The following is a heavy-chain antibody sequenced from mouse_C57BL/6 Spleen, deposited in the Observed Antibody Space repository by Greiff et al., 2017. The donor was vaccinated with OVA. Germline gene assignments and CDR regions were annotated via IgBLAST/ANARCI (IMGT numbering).Heavy chain of an antibody. CDR2: IDPETGGT. Sequence: VQRVESGAELVRPGASVTLSCKASGYTFTDYEMHWVKQTPVHGLEWIGAIDPETGGTAYNQKFKGKAILTADKSSSTAYMELRSLTSEDSAVYYCTREPGFDYWGQGTTLTVSS. CDR3: TREPGFDY. J-gene: IGHJ2*01. V-gene: IGHV1-15*01. CDR1: GYTFTDYE.